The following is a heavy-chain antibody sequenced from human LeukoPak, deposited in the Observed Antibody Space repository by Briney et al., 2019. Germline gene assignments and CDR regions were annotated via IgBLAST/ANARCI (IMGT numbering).Heavy chain of an antibody. V-gene: IGHV1-8*01. D-gene: IGHD7-27*01. CDR3: ARGPPNWGYDY. CDR1: GYTFTSYD. J-gene: IGHJ4*02. CDR2: MSPNSGDT. Sequence: ASVNVSFKASGYTFTSYDFNWVRQATGQRPEWMGWMSPNSGDTGYAQKFQDRVTMTRNTSISTAYMELSSLRSDDTAVYYCARGPPNWGYDYWGPGTLVTVSS.